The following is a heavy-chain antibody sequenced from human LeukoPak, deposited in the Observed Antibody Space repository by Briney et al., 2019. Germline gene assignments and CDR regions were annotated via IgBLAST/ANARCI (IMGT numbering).Heavy chain of an antibody. CDR2: ISGSGGST. D-gene: IGHD3-22*01. Sequence: GGSLRPSCAASGFTFSSYAMSWVRQAPGKGLEWVSAISGSGGSTYYADSVKGRFTISRDNSKSTLYLQMNSLRAEDTAVYYCAKGGYYDSSGPYWGQGTLVTVSS. V-gene: IGHV3-23*01. J-gene: IGHJ4*02. CDR1: GFTFSSYA. CDR3: AKGGYYDSSGPY.